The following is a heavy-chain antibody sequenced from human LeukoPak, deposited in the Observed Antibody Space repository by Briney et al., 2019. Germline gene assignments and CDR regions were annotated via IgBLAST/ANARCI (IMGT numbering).Heavy chain of an antibody. Sequence: PSETLSLTCAVYGGSFSGYYWSWIRQPPGKGLEWIGEINHSGSTNYNPSLKSRVTISVDTSKNQFSLKLSSVTAADTAVYYCARGRRAAALGYDYWGQGTLVTVSS. J-gene: IGHJ4*02. V-gene: IGHV4-34*01. D-gene: IGHD6-13*01. CDR3: ARGRRAAALGYDY. CDR1: GGSFSGYY. CDR2: INHSGST.